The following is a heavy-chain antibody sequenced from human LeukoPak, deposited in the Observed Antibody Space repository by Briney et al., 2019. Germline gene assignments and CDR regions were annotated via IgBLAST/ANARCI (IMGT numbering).Heavy chain of an antibody. Sequence: ASVKVSCKVSGYTLTELSMHWVRQAPGQGLEWMGWINPTSGGTSYAQKFQGRVTMTRGTSISTAYMELSRLRSDDTAVYYCAREDIVVVPAALGYWGQGTLVTVSS. V-gene: IGHV1-2*02. D-gene: IGHD2-2*01. CDR1: GYTLTELS. CDR2: INPTSGGT. CDR3: AREDIVVVPAALGY. J-gene: IGHJ4*02.